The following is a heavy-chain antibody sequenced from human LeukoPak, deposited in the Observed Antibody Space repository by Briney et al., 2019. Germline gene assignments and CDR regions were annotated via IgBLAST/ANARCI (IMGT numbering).Heavy chain of an antibody. D-gene: IGHD3-10*01. J-gene: IGHJ4*02. CDR3: TRDQETYYGSGMAY. V-gene: IGHV3-66*01. CDR1: GFSVSSYY. CDR2: VYNGGGNT. Sequence: GGSLRLSCAASGFSVSSYYMSWVRQAPGKGLEWVSVVYNGGGNTEYADSVKGRFTISRDNSENTLYLQMNSLRAEDTAVYYCTRDQETYYGSGMAYWGQGTLVTVSS.